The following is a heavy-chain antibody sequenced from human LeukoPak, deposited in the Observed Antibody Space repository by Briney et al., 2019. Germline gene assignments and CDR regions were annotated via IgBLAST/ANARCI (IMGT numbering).Heavy chain of an antibody. V-gene: IGHV4-34*01. Sequence: SETLSLTCAVYGGSFSGYYWSWIRQPPGKGLEWIGEINHSGSTNYNPSLKSRVTISVDTSMKHFSLKLSSVAAADTAVYYCARGQRMSAIFGVGVFDIWGQGTKVTVSS. CDR3: ARGQRMSAIFGVGVFDI. CDR1: GGSFSGYY. CDR2: INHSGST. J-gene: IGHJ3*02. D-gene: IGHD3-3*01.